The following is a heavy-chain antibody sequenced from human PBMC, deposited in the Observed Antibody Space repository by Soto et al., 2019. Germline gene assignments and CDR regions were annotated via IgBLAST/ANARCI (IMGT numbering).Heavy chain of an antibody. CDR1: GGSISSSSYY. Sequence: PSETLSLTCTVSGGSISSSSYYWGWIRQPPGKGLEWIGSIYYSGSTYYNPSLKSRVTISVDTSKNQFSLKLSSVTAADTAVYYCARLFSGYDPSNGFDPWGQGALVT. CDR2: IYYSGST. J-gene: IGHJ5*02. D-gene: IGHD5-12*01. V-gene: IGHV4-39*01. CDR3: ARLFSGYDPSNGFDP.